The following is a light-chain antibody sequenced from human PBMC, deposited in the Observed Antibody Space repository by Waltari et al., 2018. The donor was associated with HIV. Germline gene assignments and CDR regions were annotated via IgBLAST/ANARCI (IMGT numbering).Light chain of an antibody. CDR1: RSYY. CDR2: GNN. V-gene: IGLV3-19*01. Sequence: RSYYPTWYQQKPGQAPLLVIFGNNNRASGIPDRFSAFSSGTTASLTITGAQAQDEADYYCYSRDSSTNHPVFGSGTKVTV. CDR3: YSRDSSTNHPV. J-gene: IGLJ1*01.